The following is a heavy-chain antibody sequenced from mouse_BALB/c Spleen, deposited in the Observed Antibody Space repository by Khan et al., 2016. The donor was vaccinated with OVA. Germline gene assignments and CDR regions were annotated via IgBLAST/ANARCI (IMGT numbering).Heavy chain of an antibody. V-gene: IGHV1-4*01. J-gene: IGHJ3*01. CDR3: VRDGAYHRNDGWFAY. Sequence: QVQLKQSGAELARPGASVKMSCKASGYTFTSYTIHWIKLRPGQGLEWIGYINPSNGYTNYNQKFKDKATLNADKSSTTAYMALSSLTSDDSELYNCVRDGAYHRNDGWFAYWGQGTLVTVSA. CDR2: INPSNGYT. D-gene: IGHD2-14*01. CDR1: GYTFTSYT.